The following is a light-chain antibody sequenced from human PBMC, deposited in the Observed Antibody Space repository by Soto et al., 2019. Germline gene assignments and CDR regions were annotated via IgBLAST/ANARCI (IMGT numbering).Light chain of an antibody. CDR3: HQYHDWPGT. J-gene: IGKJ1*01. V-gene: IGKV3-15*01. CDR2: GAS. Sequence: EIVLTQSPGTLSVSPGERATLSCRASQSVSSKLAWYQQKPGQAPRLLFYGASTGATGIPARFSGSGSETEFTLSISSLQSEDFAVYYCHQYHDWPGTFGQGTNVEIK. CDR1: QSVSSK.